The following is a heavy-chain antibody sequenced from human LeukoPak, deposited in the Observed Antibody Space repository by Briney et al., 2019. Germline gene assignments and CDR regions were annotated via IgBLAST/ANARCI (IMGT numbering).Heavy chain of an antibody. CDR2: INPNSGGT. D-gene: IGHD3-16*02. V-gene: IGHV1-2*02. Sequence: ASVKVSCKASGYTFTGYYMHWVRQAPGQGLEWMGWINPNSGGTNYAQKFQGRVTMTRDTSISTAYMELSRLRSDDTAVYYCARGRVWGSYRLEYWGQGTLVTVSS. J-gene: IGHJ4*02. CDR1: GYTFTGYY. CDR3: ARGRVWGSYRLEY.